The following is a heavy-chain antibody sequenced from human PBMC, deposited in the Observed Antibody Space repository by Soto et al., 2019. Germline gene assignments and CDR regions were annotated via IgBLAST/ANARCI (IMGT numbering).Heavy chain of an antibody. V-gene: IGHV3-53*01. J-gene: IGHJ3*02. D-gene: IGHD5-18*01. CDR3: ARSTYTYGGRGAFDI. CDR2: IYIDGST. Sequence: EVQLVESGGGLIQPGGSLRLSCAASGFTVSSNYMNWVRQAPGKGLEWLSVIYIDGSTYYADSVKGRFTISRDTSKNPLYLQMNSLRAEDTAIYYCARSTYTYGGRGAFDIWGQGTMVTVSS. CDR1: GFTVSSNY.